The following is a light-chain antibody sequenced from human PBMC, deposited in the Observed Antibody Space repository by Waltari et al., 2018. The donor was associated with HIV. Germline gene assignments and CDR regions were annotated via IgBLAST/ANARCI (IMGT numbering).Light chain of an antibody. CDR1: QNIDTW. V-gene: IGKV1-5*03. Sequence: EIQMTQSPSTLSAYIGDRVTITCRASQNIDTWLAWYQQKPGKAPVLSIGKVTNLESGVTSRCSGSGSGTEFTLTITSLQPDDFGTYYSQQYDSKPYTFGQGTKVEIK. CDR3: QQYDSKPYT. J-gene: IGKJ2*01. CDR2: KVT.